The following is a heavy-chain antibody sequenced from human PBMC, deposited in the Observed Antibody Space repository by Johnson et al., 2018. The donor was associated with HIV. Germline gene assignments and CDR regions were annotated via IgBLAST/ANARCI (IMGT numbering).Heavy chain of an antibody. CDR1: GFTFSSYA. CDR2: ISGSGGST. V-gene: IGHV3-23*04. CDR3: AKALRIFGSGVKEAFDI. D-gene: IGHD3-10*01. Sequence: VQLVESGGGVVQPGRSLRLSCAASGFTFSSYAMHWVRQAPGKGLEWVSSISGSGGSTFYADSVKGRFTISRDNSKNTLYLQMNSLRAEDTAVYYCAKALRIFGSGVKEAFDIWGQGTMVTVSS. J-gene: IGHJ3*02.